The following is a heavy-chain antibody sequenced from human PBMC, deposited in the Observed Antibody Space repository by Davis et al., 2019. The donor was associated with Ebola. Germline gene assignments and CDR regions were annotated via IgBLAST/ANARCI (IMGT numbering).Heavy chain of an antibody. Sequence: GGSLRLSCAASGFTFSSYCMNWVRQAPGKGLEWVSSISSSSSYIYYADSVKGRFTISRDNAKNSLYLQMNSLRAEDTAVYYCARDDYCSSTSCFYYYYYGMDVWGQGTTVTVSS. CDR3: ARDDYCSSTSCFYYYYYGMDV. CDR1: GFTFSSYC. V-gene: IGHV3-21*01. J-gene: IGHJ6*02. CDR2: ISSSSSYI. D-gene: IGHD2-2*01.